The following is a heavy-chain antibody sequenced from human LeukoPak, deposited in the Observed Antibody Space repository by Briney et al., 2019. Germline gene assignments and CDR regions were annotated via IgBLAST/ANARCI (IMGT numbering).Heavy chain of an antibody. CDR1: GGSISSYY. CDR2: IYYSGST. J-gene: IGHJ4*02. Sequence: SETLSLTCTVPGGSISSYYWSWIRQPPGKGLEWIGYIYYSGSTNYKPSPKSRVTISVDTSKNQFSLKLSSVTAADTAVYYCARNTAALSHTTIWGQGTLVTVFS. CDR3: ARNTAALSHTTI. V-gene: IGHV4-59*08. D-gene: IGHD6-13*01.